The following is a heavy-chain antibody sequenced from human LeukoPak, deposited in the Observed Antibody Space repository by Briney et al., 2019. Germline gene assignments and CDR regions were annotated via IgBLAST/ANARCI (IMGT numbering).Heavy chain of an antibody. CDR3: ARGDYGDYEVDY. D-gene: IGHD4-17*01. Sequence: GGSLRLSCAASGFTFSSYSMNWVRQAPGKGLEWVSSISSSSSYIYYADSVKGRFTIPRDNAKNSLYLQMNSLRAEDTAVYYCARGDYGDYEVDYWGQGTLVTVSS. V-gene: IGHV3-21*01. CDR2: ISSSSSYI. J-gene: IGHJ4*02. CDR1: GFTFSSYS.